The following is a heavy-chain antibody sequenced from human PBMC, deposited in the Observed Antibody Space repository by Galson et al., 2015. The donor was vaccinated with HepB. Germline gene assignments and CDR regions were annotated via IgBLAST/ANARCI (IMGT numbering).Heavy chain of an antibody. D-gene: IGHD3-9*01. CDR2: ISAYNGNT. Sequence: SVKVSCKASGYTFTSYGISWVRQAPGQGLEWMGWISAYNGNTNYAQKLQGRVTMTTDTSTSTAYMELRSLRSDDTAVYYCARVDLPGPYYYYYYMDVWGKVAEGTVAS. V-gene: IGHV1-18*01. CDR3: ARVDLPGPYYYYYYMDV. J-gene: IGHJ6*03. CDR1: GYTFTSYG.